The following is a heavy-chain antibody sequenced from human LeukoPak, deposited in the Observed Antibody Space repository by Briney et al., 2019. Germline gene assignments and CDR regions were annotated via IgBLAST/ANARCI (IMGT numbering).Heavy chain of an antibody. CDR1: GYTFTDFY. J-gene: IGHJ4*02. V-gene: IGHV1-2*02. D-gene: IGHD3-16*02. CDR3: ARDQGVIPYYFDY. Sequence: ASVTVSCKPSGYTFTDFYLHWVRQAPGQGLEWMGWINPNSDDTNYAQKFQGRVSMTRDTSISTAYMELSRLRSDDTAVYYCARDQGVIPYYFDYWGQGTLVTVSS. CDR2: INPNSDDT.